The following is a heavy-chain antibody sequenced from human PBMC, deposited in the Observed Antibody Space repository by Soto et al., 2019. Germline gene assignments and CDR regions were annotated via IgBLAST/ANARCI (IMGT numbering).Heavy chain of an antibody. J-gene: IGHJ4*02. V-gene: IGHV4-34*01. CDR1: GGSFSAYY. D-gene: IGHD3-10*01. CDR2: INDSGST. Sequence: SETLSLTCAVYGGSFSAYYWSWIRQPPGKGLEWIGEINDSGSTNYNPSLESRVTISVDASKNQFSLKLSSVTAADTAVYYCARLQHYYGSGSYYKPFDYWGQGTLVTVSS. CDR3: ARLQHYYGSGSYYKPFDY.